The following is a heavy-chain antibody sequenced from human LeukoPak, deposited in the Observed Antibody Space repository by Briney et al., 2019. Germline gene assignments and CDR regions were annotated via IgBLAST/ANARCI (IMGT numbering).Heavy chain of an antibody. CDR1: GFTFSSYI. CDR3: AKDQTPYY. CDR2: ISGIGDTT. J-gene: IGHJ4*02. Sequence: GGSLRLSCAASGFTFSSYIMTLVRQAPGEGLQWASGISGIGDTTYYADSVKGRFTISRDNSKNTLYLKMNSLRAEDTAVYFCAKDQTPYYWGQGTLVTVSS. V-gene: IGHV3-23*01.